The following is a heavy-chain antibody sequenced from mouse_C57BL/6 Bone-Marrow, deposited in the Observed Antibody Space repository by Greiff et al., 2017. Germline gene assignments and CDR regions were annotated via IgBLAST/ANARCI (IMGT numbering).Heavy chain of an antibody. CDR2: IYPRDGST. Sequence: VQLQQSDAELVKPGASVKISCKVSGYTFTDDSIHWMKQRPEQGLEWIGYIYPRDGSTNYNEKFKGKATLTADTSSSTAYMQLNSLTSEASAVYFSADYDPLAYWGQGTLLTVSA. J-gene: IGHJ3*01. D-gene: IGHD2-4*01. V-gene: IGHV1-78*01. CDR3: ADYDPLAY. CDR1: GYTFTDDS.